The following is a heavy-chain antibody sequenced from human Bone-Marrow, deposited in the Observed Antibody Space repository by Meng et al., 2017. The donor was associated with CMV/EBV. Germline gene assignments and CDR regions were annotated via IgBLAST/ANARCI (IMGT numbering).Heavy chain of an antibody. Sequence: SETLSLTCTLSGGSINSYYWSWIRQPPGKGLEWIGYIYYSGIANYNPSLKSRVTISIDTSKNQFSLKLSSVTAADTAVYYCARDRGELLLDYWGQGTRVTVYS. J-gene: IGHJ4*01. CDR1: GGSINSYY. CDR2: IYYSGIA. CDR3: ARDRGELLLDY. V-gene: IGHV4-59*01. D-gene: IGHD3-10*01.